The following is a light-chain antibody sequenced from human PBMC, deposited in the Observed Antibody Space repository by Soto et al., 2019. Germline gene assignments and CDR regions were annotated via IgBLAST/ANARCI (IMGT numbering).Light chain of an antibody. CDR1: QSVSSN. CDR2: GES. J-gene: IGKJ1*01. CDR3: QQYNNWPWT. V-gene: IGKV3-15*01. Sequence: ELVMTQSPATLSLSPGDSATLSCRASQSVSSNLAWYQQKTGQAPRLLIYGESTRATGIPDRLSGSGSGTELTLTISRLQSEDFAVYYCQQYNNWPWTFGQGTKVDIK.